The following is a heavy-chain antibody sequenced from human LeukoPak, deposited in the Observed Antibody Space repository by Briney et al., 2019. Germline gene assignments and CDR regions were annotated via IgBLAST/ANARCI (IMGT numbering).Heavy chain of an antibody. Sequence: SETLSLTCTVSGGSISSYYWSWIRQPPGKGLEWIGYIYYSGSTNDNPSLKSRVTISVDTSKDQFSLKLSSVTAADTAVYYCARDRKGILTGYCGGMDVWGQGTTVTVSS. CDR3: ARDRKGILTGYCGGMDV. CDR2: IYYSGST. CDR1: GGSISSYY. D-gene: IGHD3-9*01. J-gene: IGHJ6*02. V-gene: IGHV4-59*01.